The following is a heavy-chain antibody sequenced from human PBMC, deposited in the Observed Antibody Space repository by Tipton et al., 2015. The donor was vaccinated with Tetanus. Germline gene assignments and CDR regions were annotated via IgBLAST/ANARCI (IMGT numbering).Heavy chain of an antibody. CDR2: IYHSGSP. J-gene: IGHJ4*02. Sequence: TLSLTCAVSGGSITSGAYLWGWIRQPPGKGLEWIGYIYHSGSPYYNPSLKSRVTLSVDTSMNQFSLQLSSATAADTAVYYCARANYDFPKKGPFDSWGQGTLVIVSS. CDR3: ARANYDFPKKGPFDS. V-gene: IGHV4-30-2*01. CDR1: GGSITSGAYL. D-gene: IGHD3-3*01.